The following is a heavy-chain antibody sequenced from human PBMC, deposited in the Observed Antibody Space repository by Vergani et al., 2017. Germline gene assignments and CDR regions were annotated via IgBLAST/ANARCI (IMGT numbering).Heavy chain of an antibody. CDR3: AKMTGDYYSHCMDV. CDR2: ISGTGDRT. J-gene: IGHJ6*02. V-gene: IGHV3-23*01. D-gene: IGHD3-9*01. Sequence: EVQLLESGEGLVQPGGSLRLSCAGSGFTLSNYAMSWVRQGPGTGLEWVSGISGTGDRTNYVDSVKGRFIISRDNSKNTLYLQMNSLRGEDTAVYYCAKMTGDYYSHCMDVWGQGTTVTVSS. CDR1: GFTLSNYA.